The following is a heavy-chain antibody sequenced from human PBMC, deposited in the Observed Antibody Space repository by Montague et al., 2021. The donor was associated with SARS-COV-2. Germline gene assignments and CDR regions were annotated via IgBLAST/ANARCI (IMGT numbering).Heavy chain of an antibody. CDR1: GGSVSSGPYY. CDR3: ASSYYYGSGTYVYNYYMDV. Sequence: TLSLTCTVSGGSVSSGPYYWGWVRQPPGRGLEWVGSISYSGRTYFSPSLKSRLTISVDSSENQFSLRLSSVTAADTAVYYCASSYYYGSGTYVYNYYMDVWGKGTTVTVSS. D-gene: IGHD3-10*01. V-gene: IGHV4-39*01. J-gene: IGHJ6*03. CDR2: ISYSGRT.